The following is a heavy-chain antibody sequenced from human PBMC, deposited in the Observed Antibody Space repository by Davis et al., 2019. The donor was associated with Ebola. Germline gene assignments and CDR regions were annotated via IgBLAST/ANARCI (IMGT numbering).Heavy chain of an antibody. D-gene: IGHD1-1*01. Sequence: AASVKVSCKASGYTFTSYYMHWVRQAPGQGLEWMGIINPSGDSTSYAQKFQGRVTMTRDTSTSTVYMELSSLRSEDTAVYYCARDQFHGNYYYYYGMDVWGQGTTVTVSS. CDR1: GYTFTSYY. J-gene: IGHJ6*02. CDR3: ARDQFHGNYYYYYGMDV. V-gene: IGHV1-46*01. CDR2: INPSGDST.